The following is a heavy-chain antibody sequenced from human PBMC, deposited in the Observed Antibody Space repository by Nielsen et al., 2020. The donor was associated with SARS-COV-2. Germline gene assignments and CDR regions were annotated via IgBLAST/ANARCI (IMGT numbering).Heavy chain of an antibody. V-gene: IGHV1-18*01. J-gene: IGHJ4*02. CDR3: ASLDAVEMATIFPTDY. CDR2: ISAYNGNT. CDR1: GYTFTSYG. Sequence: ASVKVSCKASGYTFTSYGTSWVRQAPGQGLEWMGWISAYNGNTNYAQKFQGRVTITADKSTSTAYMELSSLRSEDTAVYYCASLDAVEMATIFPTDYWGQGTLVTVSS. D-gene: IGHD5-24*01.